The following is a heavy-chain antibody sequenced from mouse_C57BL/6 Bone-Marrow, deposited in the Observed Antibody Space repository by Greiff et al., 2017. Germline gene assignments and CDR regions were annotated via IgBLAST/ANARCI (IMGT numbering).Heavy chain of an antibody. V-gene: IGHV1-9*01. J-gene: IGHJ4*01. CDR3: ASLTTVVANRGYYAMDY. Sequence: VKLQQSGAELMKPGASVKLSCKATGYTFTGYWIEWVKQRPGHGLEWIGEILPGSGSTNYNEKFKGKATFTADTSSNTAYMQLSSLTTEDSAIYYGASLTTVVANRGYYAMDYWGKGTSVTVSS. CDR1: GYTFTGYW. CDR2: ILPGSGST. D-gene: IGHD1-1*01.